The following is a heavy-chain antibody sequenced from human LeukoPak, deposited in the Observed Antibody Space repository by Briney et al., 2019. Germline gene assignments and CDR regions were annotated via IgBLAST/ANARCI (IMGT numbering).Heavy chain of an antibody. J-gene: IGHJ4*02. CDR2: ISGSGGST. Sequence: GGSLRLSCAASGFTFTSYAMSWVRQAPGKGLEWVSAISGSGGSTYHADSVKGRFTISRDNSKNTLYLQMNSLRAEDTAVYYCAKDQYSGSSSPFDCWGQGTLVTVSS. D-gene: IGHD1-26*01. CDR1: GFTFTSYA. CDR3: AKDQYSGSSSPFDC. V-gene: IGHV3-23*01.